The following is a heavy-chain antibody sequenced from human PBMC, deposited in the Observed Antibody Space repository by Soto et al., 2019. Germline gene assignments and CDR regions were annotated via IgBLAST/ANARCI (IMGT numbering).Heavy chain of an antibody. V-gene: IGHV3-33*01. J-gene: IGHJ6*02. CDR3: ARGTGNYYYSMDV. CDR1: GFTFSSYG. CDR2: IWYGGSNY. Sequence: QVQLAESGGGVVQPGRSLRLSCAASGFTFSSYGMHWVRQAPGKGLEWVALIWYGGSNYYYADSVKGRFTISRDNSKNTLYLQMNSLRAADTAVYYCARGTGNYYYSMDVWGQGTTVTVSS.